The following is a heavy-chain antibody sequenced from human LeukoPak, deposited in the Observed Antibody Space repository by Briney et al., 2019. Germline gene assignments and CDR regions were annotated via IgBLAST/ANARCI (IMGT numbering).Heavy chain of an antibody. CDR3: ARASAAAGRGLNY. V-gene: IGHV4-4*02. Sequence: PSGTQSLTCAVSGGSISSSNWWSWVRQPPGKGLEWIGEIYHSGSTSYNPSLKSRVTISVDKSKNQFSLKLSSVTAADTAVYYCARASAAAGRGLNYWGQGTLVTVSS. J-gene: IGHJ4*02. CDR2: IYHSGST. D-gene: IGHD6-13*01. CDR1: GGSISSSNW.